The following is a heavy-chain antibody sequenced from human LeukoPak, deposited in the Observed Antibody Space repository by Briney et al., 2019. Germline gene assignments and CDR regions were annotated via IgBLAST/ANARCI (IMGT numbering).Heavy chain of an antibody. CDR2: MYYSGST. Sequence: TSETLSLTCTVSGGSVSSYYWSWIRQPPGKGLEWIGYMYYSGSTNYNPSLKSRVTMSVDMSTRQISLKLSSVTAADTAVYYCARAVGGDGSGSLWGPGTLVTVSS. CDR3: ARAVGGDGSGSL. J-gene: IGHJ4*02. CDR1: GGSVSSYY. V-gene: IGHV4-59*02. D-gene: IGHD3-10*01.